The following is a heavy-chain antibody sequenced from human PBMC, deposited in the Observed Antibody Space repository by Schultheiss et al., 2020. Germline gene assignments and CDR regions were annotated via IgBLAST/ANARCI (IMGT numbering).Heavy chain of an antibody. CDR3: ARLFARYYYDSSGWFDP. Sequence: SETLSLTCTVSGGSISSSSYYWGWIRQPPGKGLEWIGYIYYSGSTYYNPSLKSRVTISVDTSKNQFSLKLSSVTAADTAVYYCARLFARYYYDSSGWFDPWGQGTLVTVSS. CDR1: GGSISSSSYY. J-gene: IGHJ5*02. CDR2: IYYSGST. D-gene: IGHD3-22*01. V-gene: IGHV4-39*01.